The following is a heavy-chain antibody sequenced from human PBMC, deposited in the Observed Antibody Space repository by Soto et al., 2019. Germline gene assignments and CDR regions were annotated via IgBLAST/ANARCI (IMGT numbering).Heavy chain of an antibody. V-gene: IGHV4-31*03. CDR3: AARGSHFGY. CDR2: IYNSGRT. D-gene: IGHD1-26*01. CDR1: GGSISSYGYY. Sequence: SETLSLTCTVSGGSISSYGYYWSWIRQHPGKGLEWIGYIYNSGRTDYNPSLKSRVTISGDTSNNQFSLKLTSVTAADTAVYYCAARGSHFGYWGQGTLVTVSS. J-gene: IGHJ4*02.